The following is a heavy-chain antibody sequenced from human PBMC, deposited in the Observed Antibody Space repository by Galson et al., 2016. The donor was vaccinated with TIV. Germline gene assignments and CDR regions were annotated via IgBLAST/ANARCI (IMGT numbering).Heavy chain of an antibody. CDR2: INPNSGGT. V-gene: IGHV1-2*02. CDR1: GYTFTGYF. CDR3: ARAPTLIVATIYWYFDL. J-gene: IGHJ2*01. Sequence: SVKVSCKASGYTFTGYFMHWVRQAPGQGLVWMGWINPNSGGTNYAQKFQGRVTRTRDTSISTAYMELSSLISDDTAMYFCARAPTLIVATIYWYFDLWGRGTLVTVSS. D-gene: IGHD5-12*01.